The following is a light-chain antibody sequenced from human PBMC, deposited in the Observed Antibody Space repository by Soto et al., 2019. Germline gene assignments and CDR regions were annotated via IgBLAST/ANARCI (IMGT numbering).Light chain of an antibody. Sequence: DIQMTQSPSTLSGSVGDRVTITCRASQTISSWLAWYQQKPGKAPKLLIYKASTLKSGVPSRFSGSGSGTAFTLTISSLQPDDFATYYCQQYNSYSWTFGQGTKVEIK. CDR3: QQYNSYSWT. J-gene: IGKJ1*01. CDR2: KAS. V-gene: IGKV1-5*03. CDR1: QTISSW.